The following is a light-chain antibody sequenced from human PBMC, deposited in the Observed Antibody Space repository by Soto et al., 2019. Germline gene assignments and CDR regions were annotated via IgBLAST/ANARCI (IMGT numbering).Light chain of an antibody. V-gene: IGLV1-44*01. CDR3: ATWDGSLNGYV. CDR1: SSNIGSHT. J-gene: IGLJ1*01. CDR2: SHN. Sequence: QSVLTQPPSASGTPGQRITISCSGSSSNIGSHTVNWYQHLPGTAPKLLIYSHNQRPSGVPDRFSGSKSGTSASLDISGLQSEDEADYYCATWDGSLNGYVFGTGTKLTVL.